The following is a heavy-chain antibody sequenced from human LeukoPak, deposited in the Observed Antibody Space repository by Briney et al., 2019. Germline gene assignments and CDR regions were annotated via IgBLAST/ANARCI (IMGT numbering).Heavy chain of an antibody. CDR2: ISYDGNNK. D-gene: IGHD6-19*01. CDR3: ARAYNSGWSLPFDP. V-gene: IGHV3-30-3*01. CDR1: GFTFSSYA. Sequence: GGSLRLSCAASGFTFSSYALHWVRQAPGKGLEWLTFISYDGNNKFYADSVKGRFTISRDNSKNTLYLQMDSLRVEDTAVYYCARAYNSGWSLPFDPWGQGTLVTVSS. J-gene: IGHJ5*02.